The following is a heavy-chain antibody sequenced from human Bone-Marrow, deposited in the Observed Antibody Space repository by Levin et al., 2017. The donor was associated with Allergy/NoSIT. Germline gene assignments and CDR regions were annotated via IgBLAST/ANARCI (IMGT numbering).Heavy chain of an antibody. V-gene: IGHV5-51*01. CDR3: ARLDSSGYRF. D-gene: IGHD3-22*01. J-gene: IGHJ4*02. CDR1: GYSFTSNW. Sequence: GESLKISCKGFGYSFTSNWIVWVRQMPGKGLEWMGIIYPLDSDTTYSPSFQGQVTISADKSISTAYLQWSSLRASDTAMYYCARLDSSGYRFWGQGTLVTVSS. CDR2: IYPLDSDT.